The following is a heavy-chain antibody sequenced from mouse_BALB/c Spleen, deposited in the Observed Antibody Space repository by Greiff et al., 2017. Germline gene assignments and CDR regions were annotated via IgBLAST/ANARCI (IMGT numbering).Heavy chain of an antibody. CDR3: ARTGYDDYYAMDY. CDR1: GFTFSSYG. CDR2: ISSGGSYT. D-gene: IGHD2-2*01. Sequence: EVKLMESGGDLVKPGGSLKLSCAASGFTFSSYGMSWVRQTPDKRLEWVATISSGGSYTYYPDSVKGRFTISRDNAKNTLYLQMSSLKSEDTAMYYCARTGYDDYYAMDYWGQGTSVTVSS. J-gene: IGHJ4*01. V-gene: IGHV5-6*01.